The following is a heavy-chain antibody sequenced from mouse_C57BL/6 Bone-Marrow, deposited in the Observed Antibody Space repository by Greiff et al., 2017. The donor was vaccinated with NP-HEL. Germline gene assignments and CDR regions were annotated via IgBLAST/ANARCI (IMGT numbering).Heavy chain of an antibody. Sequence: EVHLVESGGGLVQPGGSLSLSCAASGFTFTDYYMSWVRQPPGKALEWLGFIRNKANGYTTEYSASVKGRFTSSRDNSQSILYLQMNALRAEDSATYYCARYDWDDFDYWGQGTTLTVSS. CDR2: IRNKANGYTT. D-gene: IGHD4-1*01. CDR1: GFTFTDYY. V-gene: IGHV7-3*01. J-gene: IGHJ2*01. CDR3: ARYDWDDFDY.